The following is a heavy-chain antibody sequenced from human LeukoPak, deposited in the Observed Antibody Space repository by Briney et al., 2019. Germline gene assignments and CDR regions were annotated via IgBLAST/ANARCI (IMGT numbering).Heavy chain of an antibody. V-gene: IGHV3-11*01. CDR1: GFTFSDYY. Sequence: GGSLRLSCAASGFTFSDYYMSWIRQAPGKGLEWVSYISSSGSTIYYADSVKGRFTISRDNAKNSLYLQMDSLRAEDTAVYYCASSSGWRPHDAFDIWGQGTMVTVSS. J-gene: IGHJ3*02. CDR2: ISSSGSTI. CDR3: ASSSGWRPHDAFDI. D-gene: IGHD6-19*01.